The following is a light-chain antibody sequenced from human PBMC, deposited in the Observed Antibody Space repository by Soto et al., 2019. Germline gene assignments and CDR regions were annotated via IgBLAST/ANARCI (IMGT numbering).Light chain of an antibody. CDR1: SSDVGAYSY. CDR2: DVS. CDR3: SSYTSSRTYG. V-gene: IGLV2-14*01. Sequence: QSALTQPASVSGSPGQSITISCTGTSSDVGAYSYVSWYQQHPGKAPKLIIYDVSDRPSGISNRFSGSKSDNSASLPISGLQAEDEAEYYCSSYTSSRTYGFGTGTKLTVL. J-gene: IGLJ1*01.